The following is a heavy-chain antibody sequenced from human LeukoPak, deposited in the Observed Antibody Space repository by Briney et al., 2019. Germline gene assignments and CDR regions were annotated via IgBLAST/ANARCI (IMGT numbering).Heavy chain of an antibody. Sequence: SETLSLTCTVSGGSISSGDYYWSWIRQPPGKGLEWIGYIYYSGSTNYNPSLKSRVTISVDTSKNQFSLKLSSVTAADTAVYYCARLHYYDSSGYLAFDIWGQGTMVTVSS. CDR2: IYYSGST. CDR1: GGSISSGDYY. CDR3: ARLHYYDSSGYLAFDI. D-gene: IGHD3-22*01. V-gene: IGHV4-61*08. J-gene: IGHJ3*02.